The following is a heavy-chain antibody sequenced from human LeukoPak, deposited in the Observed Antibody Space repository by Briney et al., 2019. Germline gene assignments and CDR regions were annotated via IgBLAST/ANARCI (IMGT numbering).Heavy chain of an antibody. D-gene: IGHD3-10*01. V-gene: IGHV1-18*04. CDR3: ARDIVRFGQNWFDP. CDR1: GYTFTSYG. J-gene: IGHJ5*02. CDR2: ISAYNGNT. Sequence: ASVKVSCKASGYTFTSYGISWVRQAPGQGLEWIGWISAYNGNTNYAQKLQGRGTMTTDTSTSTAYMELRSLRSDDTAAYYCARDIVRFGQNWFDPWGQGTLVTVSS.